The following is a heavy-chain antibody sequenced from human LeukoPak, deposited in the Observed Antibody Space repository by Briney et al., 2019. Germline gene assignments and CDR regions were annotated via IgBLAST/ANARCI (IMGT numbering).Heavy chain of an antibody. Sequence: GGSLRLSCAASGFTFSSYAMHWVRQAPGKGLEWVAVVSYDGSNKYYADSVKGRFTISRDNSKNTLYLQMNSLRAEDTAVYYCARDENRGVVRAAFDIWGQGTMVTVSS. J-gene: IGHJ3*02. CDR1: GFTFSSYA. CDR2: VSYDGSNK. V-gene: IGHV3-30-3*01. CDR3: ARDENRGVVRAAFDI. D-gene: IGHD1-14*01.